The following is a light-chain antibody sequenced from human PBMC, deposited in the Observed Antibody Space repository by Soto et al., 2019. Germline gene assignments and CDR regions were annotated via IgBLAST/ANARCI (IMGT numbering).Light chain of an antibody. V-gene: IGKV3-20*01. CDR1: QSVNSSY. Sequence: EIVLTQSPGTLSLSPGQRATLSCRASQSVNSSYLAWFQQKPGQAPRLLIYGASTRATGIPDRFSGSGAGTDFTLTISILEPEDFAVDYCQQYGSSPQTFGQGTKVEIK. CDR2: GAS. CDR3: QQYGSSPQT. J-gene: IGKJ1*01.